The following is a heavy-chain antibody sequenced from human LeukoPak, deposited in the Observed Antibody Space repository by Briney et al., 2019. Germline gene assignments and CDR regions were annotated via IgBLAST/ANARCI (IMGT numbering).Heavy chain of an antibody. V-gene: IGHV4-31*03. Sequence: PSETLSLTCTVSGGSISSGGYYWSWIRQHPGKGLEWIGYIYYSGSTYYNPSLKSRVTISVDTSKNQFSLKLSSVTAADTAVYYCARDQGGDDSSAFDSWGQGTLVAVSS. CDR3: ARDQGGDDSSAFDS. CDR2: IYYSGST. CDR1: GGSISSGGYY. J-gene: IGHJ4*02. D-gene: IGHD3-22*01.